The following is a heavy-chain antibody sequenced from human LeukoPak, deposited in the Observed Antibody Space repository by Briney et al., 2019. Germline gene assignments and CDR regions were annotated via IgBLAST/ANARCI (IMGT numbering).Heavy chain of an antibody. D-gene: IGHD6-13*01. CDR1: GFTFGSYA. Sequence: GGSLRLSCAASGFTFGSYAMSWVRQAPGKGLEWVSAISGSGGSTYYADSVKGRLTISRDNSKNTLYLQMNSLRAEDTAVYYCAKAPPRQLVLLDLWGRGTLVTVSS. V-gene: IGHV3-23*01. CDR2: ISGSGGST. CDR3: AKAPPRQLVLLDL. J-gene: IGHJ2*01.